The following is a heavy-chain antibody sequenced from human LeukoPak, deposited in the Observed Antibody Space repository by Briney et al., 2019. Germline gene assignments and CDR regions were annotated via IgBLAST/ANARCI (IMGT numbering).Heavy chain of an antibody. V-gene: IGHV4-34*01. J-gene: IGHJ4*02. CDR2: INHSGST. CDR3: ARVRSSGYNED. D-gene: IGHD6-19*01. Sequence: SETLSLTCAVYGGSFSGYYWSWIRQPPGKGLEWIGEINHSGSTNYNPSLKSRVTISVDTSKNQFSLKLSSVTAADTAVYYCARVRSSGYNEDWGQGTLVTVSS. CDR1: GGSFSGYY.